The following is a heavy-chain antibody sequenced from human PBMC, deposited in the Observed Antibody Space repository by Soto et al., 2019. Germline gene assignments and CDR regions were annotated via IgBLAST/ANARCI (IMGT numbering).Heavy chain of an antibody. Sequence: SETLSLTCTVSGGFISTYYWSWIRQPPGKSLEWIGYVHYTGNTNYNPSLRSRVIISLETSKNQFSLRLSSVTAADTAVYYCARAGFSGSYYDIDFWGQGILVT. D-gene: IGHD1-26*01. CDR1: GGFISTYY. V-gene: IGHV4-59*01. CDR3: ARAGFSGSYYDIDF. CDR2: VHYTGNT. J-gene: IGHJ4*02.